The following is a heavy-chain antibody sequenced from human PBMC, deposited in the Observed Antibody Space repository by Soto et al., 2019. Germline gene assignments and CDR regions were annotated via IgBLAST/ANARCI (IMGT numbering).Heavy chain of an antibody. Sequence: PGGSLRLSCAASGFTFSSYGMHWVRQAPGKGLEWVAGIWYDGSNKYYADSVKGRFTISRDNSKNTLYLQMNSLRAEDKAVYYYAKDRGVDLLVPIIVDYCGDIALV. CDR3: AKDRGVDLLVPIIVDY. V-gene: IGHV3-33*06. D-gene: IGHD3-10*01. CDR2: IWYDGSNK. CDR1: GFTFSSYG. J-gene: IGHJ4*01.